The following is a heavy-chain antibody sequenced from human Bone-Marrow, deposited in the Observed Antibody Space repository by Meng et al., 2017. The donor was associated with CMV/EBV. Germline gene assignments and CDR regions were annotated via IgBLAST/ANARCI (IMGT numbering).Heavy chain of an antibody. CDR1: GYTLTELS. CDR3: ATERYCSSTSCVGWFDP. J-gene: IGHJ5*02. Sequence: ASVKVSCKVSGYTLTELSMHWVRQAPGKGLEWMGGFDPEDGETIYAQKFQGRVTMTEDTSTDIAYMELSSLRSEDTAVYYCATERYCSSTSCVGWFDPWGQGTLVTVSS. CDR2: FDPEDGET. V-gene: IGHV1-24*01. D-gene: IGHD2-2*01.